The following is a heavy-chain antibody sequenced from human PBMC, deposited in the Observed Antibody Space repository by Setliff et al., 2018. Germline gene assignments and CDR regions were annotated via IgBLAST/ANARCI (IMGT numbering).Heavy chain of an antibody. V-gene: IGHV4-4*07. J-gene: IGHJ5*02. CDR3: ARDTSSDWAAWFDP. CDR1: GGSISSHY. CDR2: VFVSGST. D-gene: IGHD6-19*01. Sequence: PSETLSLTCTVSGGSISSHYWSWIRRPAGKGLEWIGRVFVSGSTNYNPSLKSRVTMSVDTSKNQFSLKLTSVTAADTAMYYCARDTSSDWAAWFDPWSQGILVTVSS.